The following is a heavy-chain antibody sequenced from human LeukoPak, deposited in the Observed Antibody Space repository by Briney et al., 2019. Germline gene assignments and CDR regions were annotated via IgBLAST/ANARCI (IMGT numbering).Heavy chain of an antibody. CDR2: ISAYNGNT. CDR3: ARDSSGYYFSFYYYYYMDV. V-gene: IGHV1-18*01. D-gene: IGHD3-22*01. CDR1: GYTFTSYG. Sequence: GASVKVSCKASGYTFTSYGISWVRQAPGQGLEWMGWISAYNGNTNYAQKLQGRVTMTTDTSTSTAYMELRSLRSDDTAVYYCARDSSGYYFSFYYYYYMDVWGKGTTVTASS. J-gene: IGHJ6*03.